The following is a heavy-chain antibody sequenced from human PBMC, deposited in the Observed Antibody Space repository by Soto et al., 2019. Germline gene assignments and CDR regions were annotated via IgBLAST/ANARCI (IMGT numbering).Heavy chain of an antibody. J-gene: IGHJ6*02. D-gene: IGHD1-1*01. CDR1: GYTFTSYG. Sequence: ASVKVSCKASGYTFTSYGISWVRQAPGQGLEWMGWISAYNGNTNYAQKLQGRVTMTTDTSTSTAYMELRSLRSDDTAVYYCASDIVERTYYYGMDVWGQGTTVTVSS. V-gene: IGHV1-18*01. CDR2: ISAYNGNT. CDR3: ASDIVERTYYYGMDV.